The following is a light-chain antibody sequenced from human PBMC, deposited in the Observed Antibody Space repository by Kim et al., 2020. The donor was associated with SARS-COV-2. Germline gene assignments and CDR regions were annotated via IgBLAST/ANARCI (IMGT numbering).Light chain of an antibody. V-gene: IGLV3-19*01. CDR2: DKN. CDR1: SLGRNY. CDR3: NSRDRDSTGNLYV. J-gene: IGLJ1*01. Sequence: QTVRISCQGNSLGRNYAIWSQQKPGQAPVLVMYDKNNRPSGIPDRFSGSSSGNTASLTITGAQAADEAYYYCNSRDRDSTGNLYVFGPGTKVTVL.